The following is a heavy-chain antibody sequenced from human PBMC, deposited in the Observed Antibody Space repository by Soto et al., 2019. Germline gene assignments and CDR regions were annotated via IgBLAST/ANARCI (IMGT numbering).Heavy chain of an antibody. CDR3: ARLNGNYYDSSGPQSLYYYGMDV. Sequence: GASVKVSCKASGYTFTSYAMHWVRQAPGQRLEWMGWINAGNGNTKYSQKFQGRVTITRDTSASTAYMELSSLRSEDTAVYYCARLNGNYYDSSGPQSLYYYGMDVWGQGTTVTVSS. J-gene: IGHJ6*02. D-gene: IGHD3-22*01. CDR2: INAGNGNT. CDR1: GYTFTSYA. V-gene: IGHV1-3*01.